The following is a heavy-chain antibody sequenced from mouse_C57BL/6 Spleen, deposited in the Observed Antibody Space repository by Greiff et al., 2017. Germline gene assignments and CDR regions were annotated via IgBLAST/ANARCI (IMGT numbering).Heavy chain of an antibody. D-gene: IGHD2-4*01. J-gene: IGHJ2*01. CDR2: IYPGSGNT. V-gene: IGHV1-84*01. Sequence: VQLQQSGPELVKPGASVKISCKASGYTFTDYYINWVKQRPGQGLEWIGWIYPGSGNTKYNEKFKGKATLTVDTSSSTAYMQLSSLTSEDSAVYFCARGSIYYDYDGYYFDYWGQGTTLTVSS. CDR3: ARGSIYYDYDGYYFDY. CDR1: GYTFTDYY.